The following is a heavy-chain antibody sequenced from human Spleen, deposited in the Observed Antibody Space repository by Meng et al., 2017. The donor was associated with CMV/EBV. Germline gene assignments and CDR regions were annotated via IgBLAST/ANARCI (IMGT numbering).Heavy chain of an antibody. Sequence: QVQLQQWGAGLLKPLEPLSLTCAVYGGSFSGYYWSWIRQPPGKGLEWIGEINHSGSTNYNPSLKSRVTISVDTSKNQFSLKLSSVTAADTAVYYCARVVGETRWFDPWGQGTLVTVDS. D-gene: IGHD3-16*01. J-gene: IGHJ5*02. CDR1: GGSFSGYY. V-gene: IGHV4-34*01. CDR3: ARVVGETRWFDP. CDR2: INHSGST.